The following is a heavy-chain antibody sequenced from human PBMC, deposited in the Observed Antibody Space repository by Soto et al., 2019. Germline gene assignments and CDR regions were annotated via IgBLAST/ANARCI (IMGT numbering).Heavy chain of an antibody. V-gene: IGHV3-74*01. CDR2: MSSDGSST. CDR3: ARGTVRDHDFGHH. CDR1: GFTFSTYW. J-gene: IGHJ5*02. Sequence: EVQLVESGGDLVQPGGSLRLSCAASGFTFSTYWMHWVRQVPGKGPEWVSRMSSDGSSTAYADSVRGRFIISRDNAKNTLYLQTNSLRGDDTAVYYCARGTVRDHDFGHHWGLGTLVAVSS. D-gene: IGHD4-17*01.